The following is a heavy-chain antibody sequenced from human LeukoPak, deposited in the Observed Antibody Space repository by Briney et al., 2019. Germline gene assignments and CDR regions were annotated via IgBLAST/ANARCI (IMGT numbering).Heavy chain of an antibody. Sequence: ASVKVSCKASGYTFTGYYMHWVRQAPGQGLEWMGIINPSGGSTSYAQKFQGRVTMTRDTSTSTVYMELSSLRSEDTAVYYCAGIGVGATTRGAFDIWGQGTMVTVSS. CDR2: INPSGGST. CDR1: GYTFTGYY. J-gene: IGHJ3*02. V-gene: IGHV1-46*01. CDR3: AGIGVGATTRGAFDI. D-gene: IGHD1-26*01.